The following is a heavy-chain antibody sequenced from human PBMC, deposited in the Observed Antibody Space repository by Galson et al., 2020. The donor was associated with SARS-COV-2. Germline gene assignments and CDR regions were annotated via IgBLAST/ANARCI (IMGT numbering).Heavy chain of an antibody. J-gene: IGHJ3*02. CDR1: GFTFRTYG. D-gene: IGHD1-7*01. V-gene: IGHV3-33*01. CDR3: ATRRGAFGTHNDALDI. Sequence: GESLKISCAASGFTFRTYGLHWVRQAPGKGLAWVALISYDGINTYYTDSVKGRFAISRDNSNNTLYLQMNSLRAEDTAVYYCATRRGAFGTHNDALDIWGQGTMVTVSS. CDR2: ISYDGINT.